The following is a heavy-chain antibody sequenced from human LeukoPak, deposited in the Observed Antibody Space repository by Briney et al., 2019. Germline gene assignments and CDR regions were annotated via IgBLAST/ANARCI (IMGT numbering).Heavy chain of an antibody. CDR2: INPDSGGT. J-gene: IGHJ4*02. D-gene: IGHD5-18*01. CDR3: ARGFGYGPSYFDY. V-gene: IGHV1-2*02. CDR1: GYTFTRYG. Sequence: ASVKVSCKASGYTFTRYGISWVRQAPGQGLEWMGWINPDSGGTNSAQKFQDRVTMTRDTSVSTAYMELSSLRSDDTAVYYCARGFGYGPSYFDYWGQGTLVTVSS.